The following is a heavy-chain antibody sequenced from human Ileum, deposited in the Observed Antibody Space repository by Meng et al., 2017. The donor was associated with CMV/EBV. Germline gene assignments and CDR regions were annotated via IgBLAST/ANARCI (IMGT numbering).Heavy chain of an antibody. D-gene: IGHD1-26*01. CDR2: INTNSGGT. CDR1: AYTFTDYY. CDR3: ARGVGSVDPRFDP. Sequence: ASVKVSCKASAYTFTDYYIHWVRQAPGQGPEWMGWINTNSGGTNYPQKFQGRVTITRDTSINTAYMDLNRLTSDDTAVYYCARGVGSVDPRFDPWGQGTLVTVSS. J-gene: IGHJ5*02. V-gene: IGHV1-2*02.